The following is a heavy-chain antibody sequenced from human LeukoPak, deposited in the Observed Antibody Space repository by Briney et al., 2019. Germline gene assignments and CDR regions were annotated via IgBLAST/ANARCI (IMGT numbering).Heavy chain of an antibody. CDR3: ARDSDSSSSSWFDP. D-gene: IGHD6-6*01. V-gene: IGHV3-21*01. J-gene: IGHJ5*02. Sequence: GGSLRLSCAASGFTFSIYNMNWVRQAPGKGLEWVSSIGSSGNYIYYADSVKGRFTISRDNAKNSLYLRINSLRAEDTAVYYCARDSDSSSSSWFDPWGQGTLVTVSS. CDR1: GFTFSIYN. CDR2: IGSSGNYI.